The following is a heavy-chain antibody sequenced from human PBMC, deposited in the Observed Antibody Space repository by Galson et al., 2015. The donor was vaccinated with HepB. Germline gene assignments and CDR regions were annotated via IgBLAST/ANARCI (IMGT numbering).Heavy chain of an antibody. CDR2: IYSGGST. CDR3: ARGGPPYYYYYGMDV. J-gene: IGHJ6*02. D-gene: IGHD3-10*01. V-gene: IGHV3-53*01. Sequence: SLRLSCAASGFTVSSNYMSWVRQAPGKGLEWVSVIYSGGSTYYADSVKGRFTISRDNSKNTLYLQMNSLRAEDTAVYYCARGGPPYYYYYGMDVWGQGTTVTVSS. CDR1: GFTVSSNY.